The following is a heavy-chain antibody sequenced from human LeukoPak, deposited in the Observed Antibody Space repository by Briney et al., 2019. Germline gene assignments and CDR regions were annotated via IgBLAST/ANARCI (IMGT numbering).Heavy chain of an antibody. Sequence: PGGSLRLSSAASGFTFSSYEMNWVRQAPGQGLEWVSYISSSGSTIYYANPVKGRFTISRDNAKNSLYLQMNSLRAEDTAVYYCAELGITMIGGVWGKGTTVTISS. D-gene: IGHD3-10*02. CDR1: GFTFSSYE. V-gene: IGHV3-48*03. CDR2: ISSSGSTI. J-gene: IGHJ6*04. CDR3: AELGITMIGGV.